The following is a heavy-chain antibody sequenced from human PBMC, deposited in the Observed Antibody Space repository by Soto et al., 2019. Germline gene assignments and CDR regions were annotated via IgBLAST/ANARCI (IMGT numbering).Heavy chain of an antibody. CDR3: ARGPVVTPFVDY. CDR2: IYYSGST. V-gene: IGHV4-61*01. Sequence: SETLSLTCTVSGGSVTSGNYYWSWIRQPPGKGLEWIGLIYYSGSTNYNPSLKSRVTISVDASKNQFSLKLSSVTAADTAIYYCARGPVVTPFVDYWGQGTLVTVSS. CDR1: GGSVTSGNYY. J-gene: IGHJ4*02. D-gene: IGHD2-21*02.